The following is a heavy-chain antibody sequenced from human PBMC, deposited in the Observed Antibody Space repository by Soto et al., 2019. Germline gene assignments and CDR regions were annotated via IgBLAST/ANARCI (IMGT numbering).Heavy chain of an antibody. CDR3: ARVAAGLGCSGGSCYFGAFDI. CDR2: ISSSGSTI. Sequence: GGSLRLSCAASGFTFSNSAMSWIRQAPGKGLEWVSYISSSGSTIYYADSVKGRFTISRDNAKNSLYLQMNSLRAEDTAVYYCARVAAGLGCSGGSCYFGAFDIWGQGTMVTVSS. J-gene: IGHJ3*02. CDR1: GFTFSNSA. D-gene: IGHD2-15*01. V-gene: IGHV3-11*01.